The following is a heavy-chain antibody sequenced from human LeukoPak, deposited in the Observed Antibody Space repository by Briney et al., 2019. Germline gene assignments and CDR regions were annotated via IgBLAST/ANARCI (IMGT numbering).Heavy chain of an antibody. Sequence: SETLSLTCTVSGGSISSYYWGWIRQPPGKGLEWIGYIYYSGSTNYNPSLKSRVTISVDTSKNQFSLKLSSVTAADTAVYYCARDLRAASNWFDPWGQGTLVTVSS. J-gene: IGHJ5*02. CDR3: ARDLRAASNWFDP. V-gene: IGHV4-59*01. CDR1: GGSISSYY. D-gene: IGHD3-3*01. CDR2: IYYSGST.